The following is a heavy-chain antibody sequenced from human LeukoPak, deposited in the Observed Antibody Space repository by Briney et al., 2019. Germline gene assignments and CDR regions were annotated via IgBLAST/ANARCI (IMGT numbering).Heavy chain of an antibody. CDR3: ARVADYYDSSGYSSYFDY. Sequence: GASVKVSCKASGYTFTSYGISWARQAPGQGLEWMGWISAYNGNTNYAQKLQGRVTMTTDTSTSTAYMELRSLRSDDTAVYYCARVADYYDSSGYSSYFDYWGQGTLVTVSS. J-gene: IGHJ4*02. D-gene: IGHD3-22*01. CDR1: GYTFTSYG. V-gene: IGHV1-18*01. CDR2: ISAYNGNT.